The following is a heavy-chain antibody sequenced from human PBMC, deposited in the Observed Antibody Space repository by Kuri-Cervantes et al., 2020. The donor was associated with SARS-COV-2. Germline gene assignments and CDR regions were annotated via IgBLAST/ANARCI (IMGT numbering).Heavy chain of an antibody. CDR1: GLTFSVYG. V-gene: IGHV3-48*01. D-gene: IGHD1-26*01. CDR2: ISSSSSTI. J-gene: IGHJ6*02. CDR3: ASEVIPNPSEKYAYYGLDV. Sequence: GESLKISCAASGLTFSVYGLNWVRQAPGKGLEWVSYISSSSSTIHYADSVKGRFTISRDNAKKSLFLQMNSLRAGDTAVYYCASEVIPNPSEKYAYYGLDVWGQGTTVTVSS.